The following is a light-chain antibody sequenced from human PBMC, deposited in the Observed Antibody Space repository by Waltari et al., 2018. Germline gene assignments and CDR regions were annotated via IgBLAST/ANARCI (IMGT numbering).Light chain of an antibody. CDR2: TTY. CDR3: ATWDESLSAVL. Sequence: QSVVTQSPSMSAAPGRTVLISCSGGDSNIGRNILTWYHQRPGAAPKPPLDTTYYRSSGVPDRFSGSKSGTSASLTISGLQSEDEADYYCATWDESLSAVLFGGGTKLTVL. CDR1: DSNIGRNI. V-gene: IGLV1-44*01. J-gene: IGLJ2*01.